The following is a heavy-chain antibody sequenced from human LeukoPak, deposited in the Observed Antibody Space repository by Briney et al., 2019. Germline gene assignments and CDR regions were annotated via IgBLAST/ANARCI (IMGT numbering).Heavy chain of an antibody. V-gene: IGHV1-2*02. Sequence: GASVKVSCKASGYTFTGYYMHWVRQAPGQGLEWMGWINPNSGGTNYAQKFQGRVTMTRDTSISTAYMELRSLRSDDTAVYYCARDGGSLGGATTFDYWGQGTLVTVSS. CDR1: GYTFTGYY. CDR2: INPNSGGT. CDR3: ARDGGSLGGATTFDY. J-gene: IGHJ4*02. D-gene: IGHD1-26*01.